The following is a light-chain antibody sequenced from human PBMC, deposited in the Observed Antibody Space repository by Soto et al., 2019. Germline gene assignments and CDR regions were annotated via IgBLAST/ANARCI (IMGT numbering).Light chain of an antibody. Sequence: QSALTQSPSASGSPRQSVTISCTGTSSDIGGYNYVSWYQQHPGKAPKLMIYEVSKRPSGVPDRFSGSKSGNTASLTVSGLQAEDEADYYCNSYAGTNNVVFGGGTKLTVL. CDR2: EVS. J-gene: IGLJ2*01. CDR1: SSDIGGYNY. V-gene: IGLV2-8*01. CDR3: NSYAGTNNVV.